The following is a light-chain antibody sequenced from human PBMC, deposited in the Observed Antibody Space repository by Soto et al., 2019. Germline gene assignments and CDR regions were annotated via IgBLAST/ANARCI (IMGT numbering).Light chain of an antibody. J-gene: IGKJ1*01. V-gene: IGKV3-15*01. CDR2: GAS. Sequence: EVGISQSPATLSVSPGERATLSCRASQSVRSNLAWYQQKPGQAPRLLIYGASTRATGIPARFSGSGSGAEFTLTISSLQSEDFAVYCCQQYNNWPWTFGQGTKVDIK. CDR3: QQYNNWPWT. CDR1: QSVRSN.